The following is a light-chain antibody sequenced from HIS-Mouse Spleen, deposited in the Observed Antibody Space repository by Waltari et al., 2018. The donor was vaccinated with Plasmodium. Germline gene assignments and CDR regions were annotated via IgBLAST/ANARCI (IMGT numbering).Light chain of an antibody. V-gene: IGKV3-15*01. Sequence: EIVMTQSPATLAVSPGERATLPCRVSQSVSSNLAWYQPKPGQAPRLLIYGASTRATGIPARFSGSGSGTEFTLTISSLQSEDFAVYYCQQYNNWSFTFGPGTKVDIK. CDR1: QSVSSN. J-gene: IGKJ3*01. CDR2: GAS. CDR3: QQYNNWSFT.